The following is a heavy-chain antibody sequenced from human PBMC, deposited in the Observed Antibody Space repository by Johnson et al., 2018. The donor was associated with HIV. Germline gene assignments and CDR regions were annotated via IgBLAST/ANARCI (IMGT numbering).Heavy chain of an antibody. CDR1: GFTFSSYG. CDR2: IRYDGSNK. Sequence: QVQLVESGGGVVQPGGSLRLSCAASGFTFSSYGMHWVRQAPGTGLEWVAFIRYDGSNKYYADSVKGRFSISRDNYKNTLYLQMNSLRAEDTAVYYCAKVSSWYFLRAFDIWGQGTMVTVSS. J-gene: IGHJ3*02. CDR3: AKVSSWYFLRAFDI. D-gene: IGHD6-13*01. V-gene: IGHV3-30*02.